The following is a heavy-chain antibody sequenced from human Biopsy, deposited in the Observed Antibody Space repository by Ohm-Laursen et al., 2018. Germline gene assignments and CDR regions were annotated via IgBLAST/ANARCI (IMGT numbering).Heavy chain of an antibody. J-gene: IGHJ6*02. CDR3: AKDLGLNYSDRFLFYYGMDV. CDR1: GFTFDDYA. D-gene: IGHD4-17*01. V-gene: IGHV3-9*01. CDR2: ISWNSDDI. Sequence: SLRLSCAASGFTFDDYAMHWVRQVPGKGLERVSGISWNSDDIGYADSVKGRFTISRDNARNALHLQMNSLRTEDTALYYCAKDLGLNYSDRFLFYYGMDVWGRGTTVTVSS.